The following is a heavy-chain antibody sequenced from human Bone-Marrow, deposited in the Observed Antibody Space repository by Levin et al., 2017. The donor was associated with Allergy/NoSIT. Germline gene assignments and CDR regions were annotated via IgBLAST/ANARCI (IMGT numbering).Heavy chain of an antibody. Sequence: SETLSLTCTVSGGSISSYYRSWIQQPAGKGLEWIGRIYTSGSTNYNPSLKSRVTMSVDTSKNQFSLKLSSVTAADTAVYYCARGVVVVTAIWLGGSENWFDPWGQGTLVTVSS. CDR2: IYTSGST. CDR1: GGSISSYY. D-gene: IGHD2-21*02. V-gene: IGHV4-4*07. J-gene: IGHJ5*02. CDR3: ARGVVVVTAIWLGGSENWFDP.